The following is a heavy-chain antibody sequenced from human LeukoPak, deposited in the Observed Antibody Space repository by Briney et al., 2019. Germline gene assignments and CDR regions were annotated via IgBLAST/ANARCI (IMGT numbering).Heavy chain of an antibody. CDR3: ALNPGDFWSGNDAFDI. V-gene: IGHV3-7*01. Sequence: GGSLRLSCAASGFTFSSYWMSWVRQAPGKGLEWVANIKQDGSEKYYVDSVKGRFTISRDNAKNSLYLQTNSLRAEDTAVYYCALNPGDFWSGNDAFDIWGQGTMVTVSS. CDR2: IKQDGSEK. CDR1: GFTFSSYW. D-gene: IGHD3-3*01. J-gene: IGHJ3*02.